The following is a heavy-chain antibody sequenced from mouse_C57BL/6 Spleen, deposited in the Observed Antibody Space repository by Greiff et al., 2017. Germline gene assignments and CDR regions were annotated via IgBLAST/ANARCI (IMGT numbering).Heavy chain of an antibody. Sequence: QVQLQQSGAEPVKPGASVKLSCKASGYTFTEYTIHWVKQRSGQGLEWIGWFYPGRGSIKYNEKFKDKATLSADNSSSTVYMELSRLTYEDSAVYFCARHGGDDYDPTYYFDYWGQGTTLTVSS. V-gene: IGHV1-62-2*01. J-gene: IGHJ2*01. CDR2: FYPGRGSI. D-gene: IGHD2-4*01. CDR3: ARHGGDDYDPTYYFDY. CDR1: GYTFTEYT.